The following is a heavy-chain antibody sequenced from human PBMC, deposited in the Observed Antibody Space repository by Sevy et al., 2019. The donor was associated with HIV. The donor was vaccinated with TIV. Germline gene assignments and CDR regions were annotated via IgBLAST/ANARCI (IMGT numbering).Heavy chain of an antibody. Sequence: LSLTCAASGFTFSSYGMHWVRQAPGKGLEWVAVISYDGSNKYYADPVKGRFTISRDNSKNTLYLQMNSLRAEDTAVYYCAKVRHYDSSGRRAGFDYWGQGTLVTVSS. CDR1: GFTFSSYG. CDR3: AKVRHYDSSGRRAGFDY. D-gene: IGHD3-22*01. CDR2: ISYDGSNK. J-gene: IGHJ4*02. V-gene: IGHV3-30*18.